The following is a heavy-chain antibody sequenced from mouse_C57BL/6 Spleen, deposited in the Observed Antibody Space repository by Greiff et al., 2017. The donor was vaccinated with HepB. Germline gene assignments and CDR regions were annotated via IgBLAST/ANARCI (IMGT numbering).Heavy chain of an antibody. V-gene: IGHV1-78*01. CDR3: ANGNYGLYYFDY. D-gene: IGHD2-1*01. CDR1: GYTFTDHT. J-gene: IGHJ2*01. CDR2: IYPRDGST. Sequence: XQLQQSDAELVKPGASVKISCKVSGYTFTDHTIHWMKQRPEQGLEWIGYIYPRDGSTKYNEKFKGKATFTADKSSSTAYMQLNSLTSEDSAVYFCANGNYGLYYFDYWGQGTTLTVSS.